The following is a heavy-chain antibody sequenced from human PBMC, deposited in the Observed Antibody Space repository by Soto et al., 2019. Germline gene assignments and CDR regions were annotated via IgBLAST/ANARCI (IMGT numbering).Heavy chain of an antibody. CDR3: AKDLPSSFYDILTGYPGLMDY. D-gene: IGHD3-9*01. CDR2: ISYDGSNK. J-gene: IGHJ4*02. Sequence: PGGSLRLSCAASGFTFSSYGMHWVRQAPGKGLEWVAVISYDGSNKYYADSVKGRFTISRDNSKNTLYLQMNSLRAEDTAVYYCAKDLPSSFYDILTGYPGLMDYWGQGTLVTVSS. CDR1: GFTFSSYG. V-gene: IGHV3-30*18.